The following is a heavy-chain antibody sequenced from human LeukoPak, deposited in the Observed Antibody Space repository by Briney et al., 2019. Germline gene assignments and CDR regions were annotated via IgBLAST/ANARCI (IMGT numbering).Heavy chain of an antibody. J-gene: IGHJ4*02. CDR3: ARGRGLGDY. CDR2: IYYSGST. D-gene: IGHD3-10*01. CDR1: GLTFSTYW. Sequence: GSLRLSCAASGLTFSTYWMHWVRQAPGKGLEWIGSIYYSGSTIYNPSLMSRVTISIDTSKNQFSLKLTSVTAADTAVYYCARGRGLGDYWGQGTLVTVSS. V-gene: IGHV4-59*01.